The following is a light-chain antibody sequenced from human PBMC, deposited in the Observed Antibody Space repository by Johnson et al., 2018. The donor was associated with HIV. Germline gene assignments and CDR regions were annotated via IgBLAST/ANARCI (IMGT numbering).Light chain of an antibody. J-gene: IGLJ1*01. CDR2: DNN. CDR1: SSNIGNND. CDR3: GTWDSSLSAYV. V-gene: IGLV1-51*01. Sequence: QSVLTQPPSVSAAPGQKVTISCSVSSSNIGNNDVSWYQQLPGTAPKLLIYDNNKRPSGIPDRFSGSKSGTSATLGITGLQTGDEADYYCGTWDSSLSAYVFGTGTKVTVL.